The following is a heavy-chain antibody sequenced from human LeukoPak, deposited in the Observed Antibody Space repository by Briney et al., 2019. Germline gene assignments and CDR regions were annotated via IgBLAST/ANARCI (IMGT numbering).Heavy chain of an antibody. Sequence: GRSLRLSCAASGFTFSSYGMHWVRQAPGKGLEWVAVISYDGSNKYYADSVKGRFTISRDNSKNTLYLQMNSLRAEDTAVYYCAKSSWGLGYYFDYWGQGTLVTVSS. CDR3: AKSSWGLGYYFDY. J-gene: IGHJ4*02. D-gene: IGHD3-16*01. CDR2: ISYDGSNK. V-gene: IGHV3-30*18. CDR1: GFTFSSYG.